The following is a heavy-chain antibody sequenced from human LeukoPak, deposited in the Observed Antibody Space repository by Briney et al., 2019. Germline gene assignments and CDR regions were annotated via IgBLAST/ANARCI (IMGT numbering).Heavy chain of an antibody. CDR3: ARAGVGSGGPFFDY. CDR1: GYTFTGYY. J-gene: IGHJ4*02. D-gene: IGHD3-10*01. V-gene: IGHV1-2*02. CDR2: INLNSGGT. Sequence: ASVKVSCKASGYTFTGYYMHWVRQAPGQGLEWMGWINLNSGGTNYAQKFQGRVTMTRDTSINTAYIELSRLRSDDTGVYYCARAGVGSGGPFFDYWGQGTLVTVSS.